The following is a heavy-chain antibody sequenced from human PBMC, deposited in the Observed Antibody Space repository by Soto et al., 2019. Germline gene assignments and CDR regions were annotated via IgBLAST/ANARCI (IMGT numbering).Heavy chain of an antibody. D-gene: IGHD3-3*01. CDR2: IYYSGST. J-gene: IGHJ3*02. V-gene: IGHV4-31*03. CDR3: ARGSAVDFWSGSSGFDI. CDR1: GDSISSGGYY. Sequence: QVQLQESGPGLVNPSQTLSLTCTVYGDSISSGGYYWTWIRQHPVKGLEWIGYIYYSGSTYYNPSLMSRVPASVDTSTQQLSLTMTSVPAANTVVYFYARGSAVDFWSGSSGFDIWGQGTMVSVSS.